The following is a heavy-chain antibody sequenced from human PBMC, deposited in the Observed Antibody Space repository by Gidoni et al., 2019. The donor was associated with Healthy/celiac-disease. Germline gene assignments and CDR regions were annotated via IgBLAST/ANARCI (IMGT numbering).Heavy chain of an antibody. V-gene: IGHV3-48*01. CDR1: GITFRSYG. CDR3: ARDSYDSSGYYLPNFDY. J-gene: IGHJ4*02. CDR2: ISSSSSSI. D-gene: IGHD3-22*01. Sequence: EVQLVESGGGLVQPGGSPRLSCAAFGITFRSYGMNWVRQAPGKGLEWVSYISSSSSSIYYADSVKGRFTISRDNAKNSLYLQMNSLRAEDTAMYYCARDSYDSSGYYLPNFDYWGQGTLVTVSS.